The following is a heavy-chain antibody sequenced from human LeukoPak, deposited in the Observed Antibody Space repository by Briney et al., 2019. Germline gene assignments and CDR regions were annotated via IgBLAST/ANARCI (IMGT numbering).Heavy chain of an antibody. CDR2: IYRNADGGTT. D-gene: IGHD2-2*01. J-gene: IGHJ6*02. Sequence: GGSLRLSCAASGFTFSNAWMTWVRQAPGKELEWVGRIYRNADGGTTDYAAPVKGRFTISRDDSKNTLYLQMNSLKTEDTAVYYCTTDSYCSTTTCYASSNYYYGLDAWGQGTSVTVSS. CDR3: TTDSYCSTTTCYASSNYYYGLDA. V-gene: IGHV3-15*05. CDR1: GFTFSNAW.